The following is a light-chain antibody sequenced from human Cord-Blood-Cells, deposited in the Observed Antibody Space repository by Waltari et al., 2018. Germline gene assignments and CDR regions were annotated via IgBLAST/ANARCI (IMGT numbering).Light chain of an antibody. CDR3: QQYNSYL. J-gene: IGKJ2*01. V-gene: IGKV1-5*03. CDR2: KAS. CDR1: QSISSW. Sequence: IQMTQSPSTLSASVGDRVTITCRASQSISSWLAWYQQKPGKAPKLLIYKASSLESGVPSRFSGRGSGTEFTLTISSLQPDDFATYYCQQYNSYLFGQGTKLEIK.